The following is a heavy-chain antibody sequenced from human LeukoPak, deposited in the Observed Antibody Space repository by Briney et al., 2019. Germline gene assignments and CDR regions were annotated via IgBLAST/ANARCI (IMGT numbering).Heavy chain of an antibody. Sequence: GGSLRLSCAASGFTFSNYGMHWVRQAPGKGLEWVAVIWYDGSNKYYADSVKGRFAISRDNSKNTLYLQMNSLRAEDTAVYYCAGNYGPYYFDYWGQGTLVTVSS. D-gene: IGHD3-10*01. V-gene: IGHV3-33*01. J-gene: IGHJ4*02. CDR3: AGNYGPYYFDY. CDR1: GFTFSNYG. CDR2: IWYDGSNK.